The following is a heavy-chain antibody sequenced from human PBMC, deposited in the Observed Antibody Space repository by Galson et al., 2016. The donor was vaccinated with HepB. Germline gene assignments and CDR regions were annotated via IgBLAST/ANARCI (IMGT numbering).Heavy chain of an antibody. CDR3: ARGGGFTAWGHDY. CDR2: ISSTSRTV. CDR1: GFTFSN. Sequence: SLRLSCAASGFTFSNINWVRQAPGKGLEWLSYISSTSRTVSYADSVQGRFTISRDSATNSVSLQMNSLRAEDTAVYYCARGGGFTAWGHDYWGQGTLVTVSS. V-gene: IGHV3-48*01. D-gene: IGHD3-16*01. J-gene: IGHJ4*02.